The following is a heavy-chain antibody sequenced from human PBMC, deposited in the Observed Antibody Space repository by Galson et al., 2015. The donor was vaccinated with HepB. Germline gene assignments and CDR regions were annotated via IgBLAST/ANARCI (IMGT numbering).Heavy chain of an antibody. V-gene: IGHV7-4-1*02. J-gene: IGHJ3*02. D-gene: IGHD6-19*01. CDR1: GYTFTNYA. CDR3: ARNRIAVAGENAFDI. Sequence: SVKVSCKASGYTFTNYAMNWVRQAPGQGLEWMGWINTNTGNPTYAQDFTGRFVFSLDTSVSTAYLQISSLKAEDTAVYYCARNRIAVAGENAFDIWGQGTMVTVSS. CDR2: INTNTGNP.